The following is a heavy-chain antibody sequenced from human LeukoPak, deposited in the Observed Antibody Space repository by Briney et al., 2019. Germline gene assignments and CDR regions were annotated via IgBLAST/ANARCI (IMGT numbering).Heavy chain of an antibody. CDR2: INTDGRST. Sequence: PGGSLRLSCAASGFTFNRYWMHWVRQAPGKGLVWASRINTDGRSTSYADFVKGRFTISRDNAKNTLYLQMNSLRAEDTAVYYCVRERQQVQTDWFDPWGQGTLVTVSS. CDR1: GFTFNRYW. V-gene: IGHV3-74*01. D-gene: IGHD1-1*01. J-gene: IGHJ5*02. CDR3: VRERQQVQTDWFDP.